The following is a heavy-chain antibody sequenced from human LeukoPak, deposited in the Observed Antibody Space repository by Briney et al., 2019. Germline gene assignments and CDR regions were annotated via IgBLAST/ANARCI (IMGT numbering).Heavy chain of an antibody. V-gene: IGHV4-39*01. J-gene: IGHJ4*02. Sequence: PSETLSLTCTVSGGSISSSNYYWGWIRQPPGKGLEWIGSIYYSGTTYYSSSFKSRVIISVDTSKNQFSLKLSSVTATDTAVYYCARHEAQDFDYWGQGTLVTVSS. CDR1: GGSISSSNYY. CDR3: ARHEAQDFDY. CDR2: IYYSGTT.